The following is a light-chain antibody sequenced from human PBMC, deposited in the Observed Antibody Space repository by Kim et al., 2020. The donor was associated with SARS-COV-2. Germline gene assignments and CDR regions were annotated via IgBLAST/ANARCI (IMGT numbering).Light chain of an antibody. CDR2: NAS. Sequence: SLVRESRATLSCRASRSGGGYLAWLQQKPGEAPRLLIANASNRAAGVPARFSGSGSGTDFTLTISSLEPEDFAVYYCQQRRKSITFGQGTRLEIK. V-gene: IGKV3-11*01. CDR1: RSGGGY. J-gene: IGKJ5*01. CDR3: QQRRKSIT.